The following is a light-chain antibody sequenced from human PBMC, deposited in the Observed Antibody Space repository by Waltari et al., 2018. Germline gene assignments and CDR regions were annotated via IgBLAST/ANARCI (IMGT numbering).Light chain of an antibody. CDR3: QQLNSYPYT. CDR2: AAS. V-gene: IGKV1-9*01. Sequence: DIQLTQSPSFLSASVGDRVTITGRASQGISSDLVWYQQKPGKAPKVLIYAASTLQSGVPSRFSGSGSGTEFTLTISSLQPEDFATYYCQQLNSYPYTFGQGTKLEIK. CDR1: QGISSD. J-gene: IGKJ2*01.